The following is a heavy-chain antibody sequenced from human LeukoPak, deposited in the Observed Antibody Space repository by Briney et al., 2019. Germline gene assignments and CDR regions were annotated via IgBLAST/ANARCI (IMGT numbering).Heavy chain of an antibody. CDR2: ISYDGSNK. D-gene: IGHD2-2*01. CDR1: GFTFSSYA. J-gene: IGHJ4*02. V-gene: IGHV3-30-3*01. Sequence: PGRSLRLSCAASGFTFSSYAMHWVRQAPGKGLEWVAVISYDGSNKYYADSVKGRFTISRDNAKNALYLQMNSLRGEDTAVYYCARGAGYCSSSSCHLWSDYWGQGTLVTVSS. CDR3: ARGAGYCSSSSCHLWSDY.